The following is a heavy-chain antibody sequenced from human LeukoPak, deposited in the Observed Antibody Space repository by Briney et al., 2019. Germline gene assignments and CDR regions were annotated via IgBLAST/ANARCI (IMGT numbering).Heavy chain of an antibody. CDR3: ARDPGSGYEEHFDY. CDR2: ISDSGSSI. CDR1: GFTFGSHA. J-gene: IGHJ4*02. D-gene: IGHD5-12*01. Sequence: GGSLRLSCGASGFTFGSHAMSWVRQAPGKGLEWVSAISDSGSSIYYADSVKGRFTISRDNAKDSLYLQMNSLRAEDTAVYYCARDPGSGYEEHFDYWGQGTLVTVSS. V-gene: IGHV3-23*01.